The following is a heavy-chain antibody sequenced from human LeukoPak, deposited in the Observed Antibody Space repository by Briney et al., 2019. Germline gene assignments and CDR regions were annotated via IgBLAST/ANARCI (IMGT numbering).Heavy chain of an antibody. D-gene: IGHD3-10*01. V-gene: IGHV1-18*01. CDR1: GYTFTSYG. CDR3: ANYYGSGSSLDY. Sequence: ASVKVSCKASGYTFTSYGISWVRQTPGQGLEWMGWISAYNGNTNYAQKLQGRVTMTTDTSTSTAYMELRSLRSDDTAVYYCANYYGSGSSLDYWGQGTLVTVSS. J-gene: IGHJ4*02. CDR2: ISAYNGNT.